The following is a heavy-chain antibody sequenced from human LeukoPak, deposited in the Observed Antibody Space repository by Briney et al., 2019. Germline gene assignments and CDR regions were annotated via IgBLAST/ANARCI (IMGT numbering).Heavy chain of an antibody. J-gene: IGHJ4*02. D-gene: IGHD3-22*01. V-gene: IGHV3-30*03. Sequence: PGGSLRLSCAASGFTFSSYGMHWVRQAPGKGLEWVAVISYDGSNKYYADSVKGRFTISRDNSKNTLYLQVNSLRAEDTAVYYCATGGDSSGIFDYWGQGALVTVSS. CDR2: ISYDGSNK. CDR1: GFTFSSYG. CDR3: ATGGDSSGIFDY.